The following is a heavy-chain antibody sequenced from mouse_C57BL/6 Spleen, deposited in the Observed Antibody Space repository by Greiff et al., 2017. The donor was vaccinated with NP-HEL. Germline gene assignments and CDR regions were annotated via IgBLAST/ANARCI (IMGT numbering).Heavy chain of an antibody. CDR2: IYPGDGDT. CDR1: GYAFSSYW. D-gene: IGHD1-1*01. V-gene: IGHV1-80*01. Sequence: QVQLQQSGAELVKPGASVKISCKASGYAFSSYWMNWVKQRPGKGLEWIGQIYPGDGDTNYNGKFKGKATLTADKSSSTAYMQLSSLTSEDSAVYFCARWDGSSSHWYFDVWGTGTTVTVSS. J-gene: IGHJ1*03. CDR3: ARWDGSSSHWYFDV.